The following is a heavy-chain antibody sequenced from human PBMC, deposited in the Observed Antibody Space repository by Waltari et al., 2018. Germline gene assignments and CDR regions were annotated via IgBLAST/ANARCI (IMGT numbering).Heavy chain of an antibody. CDR2: INPNSGGT. CDR3: AREGRYRGDAFDI. Sequence: QVQLVQSGAEVKKPGASVKVSCKASGYTFTGYYMHWVRQAPGQGLEWMGWINPNSGGTNYAKKFQGRVTMTRDTSISTAYMELSRLRSDDTAVYYCAREGRYRGDAFDIWGQGTMVTVSS. V-gene: IGHV1-2*02. D-gene: IGHD3-16*02. J-gene: IGHJ3*02. CDR1: GYTFTGYY.